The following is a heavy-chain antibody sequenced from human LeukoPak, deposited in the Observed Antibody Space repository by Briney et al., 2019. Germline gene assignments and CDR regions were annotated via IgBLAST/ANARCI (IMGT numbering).Heavy chain of an antibody. CDR1: GFTFSSYE. CDR3: ARNSGSSVYYFDY. Sequence: GGSLRLSCAASGFTFSSYEMNWVRQAPGKGLEWVSYISSSGSTIYYADSVKGRFTISRDNAKNSLYLQMNSLRAEDTAVYYCARNSGSSVYYFDYWGQGTLVTVSS. J-gene: IGHJ4*02. V-gene: IGHV3-48*03. D-gene: IGHD1-26*01. CDR2: ISSSGSTI.